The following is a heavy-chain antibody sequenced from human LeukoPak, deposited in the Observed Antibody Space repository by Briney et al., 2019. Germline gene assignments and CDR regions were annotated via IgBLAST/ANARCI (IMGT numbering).Heavy chain of an antibody. V-gene: IGHV1-69*05. CDR1: GGTFSSYA. CDR3: ARGDVDTAMVFDY. Sequence: ASVKVSCKASGGTFSSYAISWVRQAPGQGLEWMGGIIPIFGTANYAQKFQGRVTITTDESTSTAYMELSSLRSEDTVVYYCARGDVDTAMVFDYWGQGTLVTVSS. J-gene: IGHJ4*02. D-gene: IGHD5-18*01. CDR2: IIPIFGTA.